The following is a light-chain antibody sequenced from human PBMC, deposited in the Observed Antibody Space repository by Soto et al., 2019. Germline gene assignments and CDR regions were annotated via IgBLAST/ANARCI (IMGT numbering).Light chain of an antibody. CDR1: SSEVGGYNY. V-gene: IGLV2-14*03. J-gene: IGLJ1*01. CDR3: SSYTSSSTLV. Sequence: QSALTQPASVSGSPGQSITISCAGTSSEVGGYNYVSWYQQYPGKAPKLVIYDVSNRPSGVSNRFSGSKSGNMASLTISGLQAEDEADYYCSSYTSSSTLVFGTGTKLTVL. CDR2: DVS.